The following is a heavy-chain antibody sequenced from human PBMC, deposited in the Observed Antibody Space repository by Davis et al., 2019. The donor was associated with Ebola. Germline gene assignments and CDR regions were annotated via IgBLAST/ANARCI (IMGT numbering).Heavy chain of an antibody. V-gene: IGHV3-23*01. CDR3: AKVLSRNAAYGMDV. CDR1: GFVFRNYV. Sequence: GESLKISCAASGFVFRNYVMSWVRQAPGKGLEWVSSFGGSGGGTYYADSVKGRVTISRDNSKKTLDLQMNSLRGEDSAVYYCAKVLSRNAAYGMDVWGQGTTVTVSS. D-gene: IGHD2/OR15-2a*01. CDR2: FGGSGGGT. J-gene: IGHJ6*02.